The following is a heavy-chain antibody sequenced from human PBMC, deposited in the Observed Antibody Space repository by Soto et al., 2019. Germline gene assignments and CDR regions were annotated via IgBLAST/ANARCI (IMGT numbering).Heavy chain of an antibody. CDR1: GGSVSSGSYY. J-gene: IGHJ6*02. D-gene: IGHD3-9*01. CDR3: ARGRKYYDILTGYMVYGMDV. CDR2: IYYSGST. V-gene: IGHV4-61*01. Sequence: QVQLQESGPGLVKPSETLSLTCTVSGGSVSSGSYYWSWIRQPPGKGLEWIGYIYYSGSTNYNPSLKSRVTISVDTSKNQFSLRLSSVTAADTAVYYCARGRKYYDILTGYMVYGMDVWGQGTTVTVSS.